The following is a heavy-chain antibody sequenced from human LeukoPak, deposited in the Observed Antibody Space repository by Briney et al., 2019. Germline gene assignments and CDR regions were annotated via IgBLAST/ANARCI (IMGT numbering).Heavy chain of an antibody. V-gene: IGHV4-4*07. CDR3: ARESGAGTFMGTRFDP. Sequence: SETLSLTCTVSGGSISSYYWSWIRQPAGKGLEWIGRIYTSGSTNYNPSLKSRVTMSVDTSKNQFSLKLSSVTAADTAVYYCARESGAGTFMGTRFDPWGQGTLVTVSS. CDR2: IYTSGST. J-gene: IGHJ5*02. CDR1: GGSISSYY. D-gene: IGHD3-10*01.